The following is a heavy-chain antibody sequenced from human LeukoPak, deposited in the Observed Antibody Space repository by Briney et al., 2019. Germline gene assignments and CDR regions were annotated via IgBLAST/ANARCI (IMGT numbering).Heavy chain of an antibody. V-gene: IGHV4-31*03. CDR2: IYHSGST. Sequence: SQTLSLTCTVSGGSVSSGDYYWTWIRQLPGKGLEWIGYIYHSGSTYYNPSLRSRVTMSVDTSQNQFSLKLTSVTAADTAVYYCARKGGSYSYFHYWGQGTLVTVSS. J-gene: IGHJ4*02. D-gene: IGHD1-26*01. CDR1: GGSVSSGDYY. CDR3: ARKGGSYSYFHY.